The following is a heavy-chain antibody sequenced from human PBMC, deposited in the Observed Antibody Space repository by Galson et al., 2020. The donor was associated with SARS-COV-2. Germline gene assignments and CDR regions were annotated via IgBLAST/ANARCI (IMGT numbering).Heavy chain of an antibody. CDR2: IIPIFGTA. D-gene: IGHD3-16*02. CDR3: ARGLYDYVWGSYPATNNWFDP. V-gene: IGHV1-69*06. Sequence: SVKVSCKASGGTFSSYAISWVRQAPGQGLEWMGGIIPIFGTANYAQKFQGRVTITADKSTSTAYMELSSLRSEDTAVYYCARGLYDYVWGSYPATNNWFDPWGQGTLVTVSS. J-gene: IGHJ5*02. CDR1: GGTFSSYA.